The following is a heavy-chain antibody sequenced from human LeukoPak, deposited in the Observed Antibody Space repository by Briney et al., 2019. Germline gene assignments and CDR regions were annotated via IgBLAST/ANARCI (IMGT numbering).Heavy chain of an antibody. Sequence: ASVKVSCKASGYTFTGYYMHWVRQAAGQGLEWMGRINPNSGGTNYAQKFQGRVTMTRDTSISTAYMELSRLRSDDTAVYYCARTAYCGGDCYIDYWGQGTLVTVSS. CDR3: ARTAYCGGDCYIDY. J-gene: IGHJ4*02. CDR2: INPNSGGT. CDR1: GYTFTGYY. D-gene: IGHD2-21*02. V-gene: IGHV1-2*06.